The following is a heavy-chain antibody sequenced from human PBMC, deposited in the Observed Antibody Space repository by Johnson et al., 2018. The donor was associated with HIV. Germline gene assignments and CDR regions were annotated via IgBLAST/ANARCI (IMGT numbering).Heavy chain of an antibody. J-gene: IGHJ3*02. V-gene: IGHV3-15*01. CDR3: TTDDYDSSGRAFDI. CDR1: GFTFSNAW. D-gene: IGHD3-22*01. CDR2: IKSKTDGGTT. Sequence: VQLVESGGGLVKPGGSLRLSCAASGFTFSNAWMSWVRQAPGKGLEWVGRIKSKTDGGTTDYAAPVKGRFTISRDDSKNTLYLQMNSLKTEDTAGYYCTTDDYDSSGRAFDIWGQGTMVTVSS.